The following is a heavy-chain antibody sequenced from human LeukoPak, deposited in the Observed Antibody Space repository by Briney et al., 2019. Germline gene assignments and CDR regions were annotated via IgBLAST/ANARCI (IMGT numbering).Heavy chain of an antibody. CDR1: GYSFSNYW. CDR2: VYAGDSDT. J-gene: IGHJ3*02. V-gene: IGHV5-51*01. CDR3: ARAPVIVVVYPGAFDI. Sequence: GESLKISGKGSGYSFSNYWIGWVRQMPGKGLEWRGIVYAGDSDTRYSPSFRGQVTISADYYSNTAYLQWSSLQASDTGIYYCARAPVIVVVYPGAFDIWGQGTVVTVSS. D-gene: IGHD2-21*01.